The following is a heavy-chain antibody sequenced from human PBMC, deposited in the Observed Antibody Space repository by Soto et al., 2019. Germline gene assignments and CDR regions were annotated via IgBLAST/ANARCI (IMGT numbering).Heavy chain of an antibody. CDR3: ASLPGGTAPRPDY. D-gene: IGHD6-6*01. CDR1: GFNSSYNA. CDR2: ISGSGEKT. Sequence: RGSLRLSCVASGFNSSYNAMSWVRQAPGKGLQWVSTISGSGEKTYYADSVKGRFTISSDRTKNTLYLQMDSLRADDPAVYYCASLPGGTAPRPDYWGQGTMVTVSS. J-gene: IGHJ4*02. V-gene: IGHV3-23*01.